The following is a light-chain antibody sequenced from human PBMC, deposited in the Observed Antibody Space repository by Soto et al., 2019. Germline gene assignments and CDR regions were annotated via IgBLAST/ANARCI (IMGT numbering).Light chain of an antibody. Sequence: QSVLTQPASVSGSAGQSISTSCTATTSDVSRYNYVSWYQQHPCKGPKLLIYDVSYRPSWVSNRFPCSKSGITASLTISGLRAEGEADYFLNSFTNSSTYVFGSGPK. CDR3: NSFTNSSTYV. J-gene: IGLJ1*01. CDR2: DVS. CDR1: TSDVSRYNY. V-gene: IGLV2-14*03.